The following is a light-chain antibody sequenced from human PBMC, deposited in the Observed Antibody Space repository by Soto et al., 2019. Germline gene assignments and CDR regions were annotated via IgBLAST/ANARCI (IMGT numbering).Light chain of an antibody. CDR3: QQYHNLWT. J-gene: IGKJ1*01. CDR1: QSVSSY. V-gene: IGKV3-15*01. CDR2: RAS. Sequence: EIVLTQSPATLSLSPGERASLSCRASQSVSSYLAWYQQKPGQAPRLLIFRASSRAKGVPARFTGSGSGTEFTLTITSLQSEDFALYYCQQYHNLWTFGQGTKVDI.